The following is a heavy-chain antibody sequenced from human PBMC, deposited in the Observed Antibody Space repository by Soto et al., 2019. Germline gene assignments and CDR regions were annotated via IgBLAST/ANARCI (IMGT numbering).Heavy chain of an antibody. V-gene: IGHV4-4*07. J-gene: IGHJ4*02. CDR3: ARINGGSPDF. Sequence: SETLSLTCTVSGGSMNAHFWSWIRQSAGKGLEWIGHIHISGTTTYNPSLKSRITMSIDPPKNQLSLKLTSVTAADTAVYYCARINGGSPDFWGQGTLVTVSS. D-gene: IGHD2-15*01. CDR1: GGSMNAHF. CDR2: IHISGTT.